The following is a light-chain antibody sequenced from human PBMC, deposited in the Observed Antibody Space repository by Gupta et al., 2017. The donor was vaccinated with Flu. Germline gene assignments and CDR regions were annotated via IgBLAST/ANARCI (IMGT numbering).Light chain of an antibody. CDR3: QQYNNYWA. V-gene: IGKV1-5*03. CDR2: KAS. CDR1: QSISRG. J-gene: IGKJ1*01. Sequence: DIQMTQSPSTLSASVGDRVTITCWASQSISRGLAWYQQKPGKAPKLLIYKASTLQSGVPPRFSGSGAGTEFTLTISSLQPDDLAIYYCQQYNNYWAFGQGTKVEIK.